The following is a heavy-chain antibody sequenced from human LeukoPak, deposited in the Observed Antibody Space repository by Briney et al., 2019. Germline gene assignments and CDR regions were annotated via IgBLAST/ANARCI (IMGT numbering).Heavy chain of an antibody. CDR3: AKDSLGRQVSNFDY. Sequence: PGGSLRLSCAASGFTFSSYAMSWVRQAPGKGLEWVSAISGSGGSTYYADSVKGRFTISIDNSKNTLYLQMNSLRAEDTAVYYCAKDSLGRQVSNFDYWGQGTLVTVSS. V-gene: IGHV3-23*01. D-gene: IGHD3-16*01. CDR1: GFTFSSYA. CDR2: ISGSGGST. J-gene: IGHJ4*02.